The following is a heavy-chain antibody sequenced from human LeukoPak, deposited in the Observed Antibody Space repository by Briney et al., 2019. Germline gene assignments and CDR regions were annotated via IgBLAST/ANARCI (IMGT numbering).Heavy chain of an antibody. CDR1: GGSFSGYY. Sequence: SETLFLTCAVYGGSFSGYYWSWIRQPPGKGLEWIGEINHSGSTNYNPSLKSRVTISVDTSKNQFSLKLSSVTAADTAVYYCARQGTMVRGVIITMFDYWGQGTLVTVSS. CDR3: ARQGTMVRGVIITMFDY. CDR2: INHSGST. V-gene: IGHV4-34*01. J-gene: IGHJ4*02. D-gene: IGHD3-10*01.